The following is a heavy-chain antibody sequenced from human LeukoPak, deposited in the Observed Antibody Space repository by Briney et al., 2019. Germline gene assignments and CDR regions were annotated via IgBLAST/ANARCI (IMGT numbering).Heavy chain of an antibody. CDR1: GFTVSSNY. CDR3: ARDREQLVLGPFDY. Sequence: GGSLRLSCAASGFTVSSNYMSWVRQAPGKGLEWVSVIYSGGSTYYADSVKGRFTISRDNSKNTLYLQMNSLRAEDTAVYYCARDREQLVLGPFDYWGQGTLVTVSS. D-gene: IGHD6-13*01. J-gene: IGHJ4*02. CDR2: IYSGGST. V-gene: IGHV3-53*01.